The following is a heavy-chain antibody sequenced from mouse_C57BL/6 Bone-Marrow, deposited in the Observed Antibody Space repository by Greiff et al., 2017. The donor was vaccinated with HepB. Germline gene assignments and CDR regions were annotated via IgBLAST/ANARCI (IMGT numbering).Heavy chain of an antibody. CDR3: ARRSGIYYYGSSPYFDY. D-gene: IGHD1-1*01. CDR2: IHPNSGST. J-gene: IGHJ2*01. CDR1: GYTFTSYW. Sequence: VQLQQPGAELVKPGASVKLSCKASGYTFTSYWMHWVKQRPGQGLEWIGMIHPNSGSTNYNEKFKSKATLTVDKSSSTAYMQLSSLTSEDSAVYYWARRSGIYYYGSSPYFDYWGQGTTLTVSS. V-gene: IGHV1-64*01.